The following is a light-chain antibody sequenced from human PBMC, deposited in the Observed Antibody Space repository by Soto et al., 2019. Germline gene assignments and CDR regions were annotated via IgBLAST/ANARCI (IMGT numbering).Light chain of an antibody. Sequence: QAVVTQPPSVSGAPGQRVTISCTGSSSNIGANYDVHWYQQIPGRPPKVLIFDNYNRPTGVPDRFSASKSGTSASLAITGLQAEDEADYYCQSYDSRLTGVVFGGGTKLTVL. J-gene: IGLJ2*01. CDR2: DNY. CDR3: QSYDSRLTGVV. CDR1: SSNIGANYD. V-gene: IGLV1-40*01.